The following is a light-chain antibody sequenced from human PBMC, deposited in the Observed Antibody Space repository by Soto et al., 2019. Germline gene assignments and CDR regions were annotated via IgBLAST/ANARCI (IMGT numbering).Light chain of an antibody. J-gene: IGLJ1*01. V-gene: IGLV2-14*01. CDR1: SNNIGIYNY. CDR2: EAS. CDR3: ASYTTSNTIV. Sequence: QSALTQPASVSGSPGQSITLSCTGTSNNIGIYNYVSWYQQYPGKVPKLMIYEASYRPSGVSTRFSGSTSGNTAFLTISGLQTEDEADYYCASYTTSNTIVYGTGTKLTVL.